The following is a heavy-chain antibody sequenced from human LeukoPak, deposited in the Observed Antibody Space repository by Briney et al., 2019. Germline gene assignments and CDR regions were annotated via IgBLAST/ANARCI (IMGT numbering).Heavy chain of an antibody. D-gene: IGHD6-19*01. CDR3: ARVGSSGWYRSEYYYYGMDV. V-gene: IGHV4-34*01. CDR1: GGSFSGYY. CDR2: INHSGST. Sequence: SETLSLTCAFYGGSFSGYYWGWIRQPPGNGLEWIGEINHSGSTNYNPSLKSRVTISVDTSKNQFSLKLSSVTAADTAVYYCARVGSSGWYRSEYYYYGMDVWGQGTTVTVSS. J-gene: IGHJ6*02.